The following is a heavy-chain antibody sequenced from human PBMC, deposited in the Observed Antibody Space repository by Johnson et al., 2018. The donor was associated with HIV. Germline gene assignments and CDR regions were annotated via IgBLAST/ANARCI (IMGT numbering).Heavy chain of an antibody. Sequence: VQLVESGGGLVQPGGSLRLSCEASGFTVSRNYISWVRQAPGKGLEWVSVIYNGGNTYNIDSVKGRFTISRDNSKNTLYLQMNSLRPEDTAVYYCVKDIGYGGPSDGAFDIWGQGTMVTVSS. CDR3: VKDIGYGGPSDGAFDI. J-gene: IGHJ3*02. CDR2: IYNGGNT. V-gene: IGHV3-66*02. CDR1: GFTVSRNY. D-gene: IGHD4-23*01.